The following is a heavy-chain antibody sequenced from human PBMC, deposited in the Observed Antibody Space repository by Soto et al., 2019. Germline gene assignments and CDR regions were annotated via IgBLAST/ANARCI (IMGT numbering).Heavy chain of an antibody. Sequence: QVQWVQSGAEVKRPGASVKVSCKASGYTFRNYDVAWVRRAAGHGLAWMGWISISKGKTYYQESLQGRVTMTMDTGTTTAYMEVRSLRSDDTAVYYCARKSYIGNFGLDVWGERTTVTV. D-gene: IGHD1-26*01. J-gene: IGHJ6*02. V-gene: IGHV1-18*01. CDR3: ARKSYIGNFGLDV. CDR1: GYTFRNYD. CDR2: ISISKGKT.